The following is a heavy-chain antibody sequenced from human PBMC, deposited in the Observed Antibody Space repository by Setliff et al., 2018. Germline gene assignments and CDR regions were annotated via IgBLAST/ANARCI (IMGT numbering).Heavy chain of an antibody. CDR3: VRELDCPTIPICYGGQAEFDS. V-gene: IGHV4-39*07. D-gene: IGHD2-2*01. CDR1: GGSISRSSYY. J-gene: IGHJ4*02. Sequence: PSETLSLTCTVSGGSISRSSYYWGWIRQPPGKGLEWIGSIYHTGTTYYNPSLKSRVTISVDTSKNQFSLRLSSVTAADTAVYFCVRELDCPTIPICYGGQAEFDSWGQGTLVTVSS. CDR2: IYHTGTT.